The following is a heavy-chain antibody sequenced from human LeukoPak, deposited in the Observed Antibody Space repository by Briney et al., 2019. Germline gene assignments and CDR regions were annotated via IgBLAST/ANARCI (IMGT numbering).Heavy chain of an antibody. CDR2: IDPDGNTK. CDR1: GFTFSGSW. Sequence: GGSLRLSCAASGFTFSGSWMTWVRQAPGGGLEWVANIDPDGNTKNYLDSVKGRFTISRDNARNSLYLRLNRLRAEDTSVYYCARDPAYGALDYWGQGTLVTVSS. J-gene: IGHJ4*02. D-gene: IGHD4-17*01. CDR3: ARDPAYGALDY. V-gene: IGHV3-7*01.